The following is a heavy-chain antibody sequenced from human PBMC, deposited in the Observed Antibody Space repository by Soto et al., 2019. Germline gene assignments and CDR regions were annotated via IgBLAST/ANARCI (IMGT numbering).Heavy chain of an antibody. CDR3: AKGPLRFPDYGDSSPPYTYHGMDV. Sequence: GGSLRLSCVASGFTFSAFGMHWVRQAPGKGLEWVAISSYGGGSQYYADSVQGRFIISRDNFRDRLYLQMNSLREEDTAVYFCAKGPLRFPDYGDSSPPYTYHGMDVWGQGTTVTVSS. CDR1: GFTFSAFG. J-gene: IGHJ6*02. V-gene: IGHV3-30*18. D-gene: IGHD4-17*01. CDR2: SSYGGGSQ.